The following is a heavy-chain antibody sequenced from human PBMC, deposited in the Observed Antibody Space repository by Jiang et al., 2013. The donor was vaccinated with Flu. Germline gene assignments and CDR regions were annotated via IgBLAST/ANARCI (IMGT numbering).Heavy chain of an antibody. D-gene: IGHD4-17*01. CDR3: ARRATVTTNTFDY. CDR2: IYTSGST. V-gene: IGHV4-4*07. J-gene: IGHJ4*02. CDR1: WLHPVVTT. Sequence: GLVEAFGDPVPHLHCLWWLHPVVTTGAGIRQPAGKGLEWIGRIYTSGSTNYNPSLKSRVTISVDTSKNQFSLKLSSVTAADTAVYYCARRATVTTNTFDYWGQGTLVTVSS.